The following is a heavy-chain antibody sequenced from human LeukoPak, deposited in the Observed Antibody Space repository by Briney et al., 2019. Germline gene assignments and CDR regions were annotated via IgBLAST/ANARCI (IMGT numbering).Heavy chain of an antibody. V-gene: IGHV3-7*01. Sequence: GGSLRLSCAASGFTFSSYSMNWVRQAPGKGLEWVANIKQDGSEKYYVDSVKGRFTISRDNAKNSLYLQMNSLRAEDTAVYYCARDRTEWYSSSWYSWFDPWGQGTLVTVSS. CDR2: IKQDGSEK. CDR1: GFTFSSYS. D-gene: IGHD6-13*01. CDR3: ARDRTEWYSSSWYSWFDP. J-gene: IGHJ5*02.